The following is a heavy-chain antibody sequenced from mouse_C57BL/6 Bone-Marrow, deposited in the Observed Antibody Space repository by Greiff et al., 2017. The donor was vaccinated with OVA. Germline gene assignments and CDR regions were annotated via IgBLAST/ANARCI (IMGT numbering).Heavy chain of an antibody. Sequence: QVQLQQSGAELVRPGTSVKVSCKASGYAFTNYLIEWVKQRPGQGLEWIGVINPGSGGTNYNEKFKGKATLTADKSSSTAYMQLSSRTSEDSAVYFCARYGGYYFDNWGQGTTLTVSS. J-gene: IGHJ2*01. D-gene: IGHD1-1*02. CDR3: ARYGGYYFDN. CDR1: GYAFTNYL. V-gene: IGHV1-54*01. CDR2: INPGSGGT.